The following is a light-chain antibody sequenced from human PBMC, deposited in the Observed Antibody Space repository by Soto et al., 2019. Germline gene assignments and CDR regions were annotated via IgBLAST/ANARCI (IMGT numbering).Light chain of an antibody. J-gene: IGKJ2*01. Sequence: DIQLTQSPSFLSASVGDRVTITCRASQGISSYLAWYQQKPGKAPKLLIYAASTLQSGVPSRFSGSGSGTEFPLTISSLQPEDFATYYCQQLNSYPPDTFGQGTKLEIK. CDR1: QGISSY. V-gene: IGKV1-9*01. CDR3: QQLNSYPPDT. CDR2: AAS.